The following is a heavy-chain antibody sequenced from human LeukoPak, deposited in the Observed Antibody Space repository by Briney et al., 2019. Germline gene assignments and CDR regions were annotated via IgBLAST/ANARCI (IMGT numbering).Heavy chain of an antibody. D-gene: IGHD4-17*01. V-gene: IGHV3-48*03. Sequence: GGSLRLSCAASGFTFNNYEMNWFRQAPGKGLQWISYISSTGSILYYADYVEGRFTISRDNAKNSLFLQMSSLRAEDTAVYFCARRLSNDYGDYDWYFDLWGRGTLVTVSS. CDR3: ARRLSNDYGDYDWYFDL. CDR1: GFTFNNYE. J-gene: IGHJ2*01. CDR2: ISSTGSIL.